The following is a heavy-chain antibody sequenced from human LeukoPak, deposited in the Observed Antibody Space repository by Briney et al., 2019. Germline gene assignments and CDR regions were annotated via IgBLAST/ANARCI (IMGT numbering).Heavy chain of an antibody. Sequence: GGSLRLSCAASGFTFSRYWMSWVRQAPGKGLEWVSNIKEDGSEKYYVDSVKGRFTISRDNAKNSLYLQMNSLRAEDTAVYYCARDSYYDILTALLYGPPQLPDYWGQGTLVTVSS. CDR3: ARDSYYDILTALLYGPPQLPDY. CDR2: IKEDGSEK. J-gene: IGHJ4*02. CDR1: GFTFSRYW. D-gene: IGHD3-9*01. V-gene: IGHV3-7*03.